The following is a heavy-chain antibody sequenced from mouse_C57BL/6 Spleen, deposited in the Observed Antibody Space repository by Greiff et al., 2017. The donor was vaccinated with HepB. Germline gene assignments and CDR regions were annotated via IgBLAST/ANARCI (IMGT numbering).Heavy chain of an antibody. D-gene: IGHD1-1*01. CDR3: ARDYGSSYGGAMDY. Sequence: QVQLQQSGAELVKPGASVKMSCKASGYTFTSYWITWVKQRPGQGLEWIGDIYPGSGSTNYNEKFKSKATLTVDTSSSTAYMQLSSLTSEDSAVYYCARDYGSSYGGAMDYWGQGTSVTVSS. J-gene: IGHJ4*01. V-gene: IGHV1-55*01. CDR1: GYTFTSYW. CDR2: IYPGSGST.